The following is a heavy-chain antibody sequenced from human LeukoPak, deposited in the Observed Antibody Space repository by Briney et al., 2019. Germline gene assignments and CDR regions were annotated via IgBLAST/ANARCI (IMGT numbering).Heavy chain of an antibody. V-gene: IGHV4-39*07. D-gene: IGHD6-19*01. CDR2: IYYSGST. CDR1: GGSISSSSYY. CDR3: ARVRAVAVNWFDP. Sequence: SETLSLTCTVSGGSISSSSYYWGWIRQPPGKGLEWIGSIYYSGSTYYNPSLKSRVTISVDTSKNQFSLKLSSVTAADTAVYYCARVRAVAVNWFDPWGQGTLVTVS. J-gene: IGHJ5*02.